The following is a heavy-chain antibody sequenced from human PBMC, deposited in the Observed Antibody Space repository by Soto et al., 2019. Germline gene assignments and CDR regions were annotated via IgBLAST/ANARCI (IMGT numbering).Heavy chain of an antibody. CDR2: IYYDGST. CDR3: ARFFWNAFDI. V-gene: IGHV4-39*01. D-gene: IGHD3-3*01. J-gene: IGHJ3*02. Sequence: QLQLRESGPGLVKPSETLSLTCSVSGGSITSSSFNWDWIRQPPGKGLEWIGTIYYDGSTDYNPSLKSRDIISVDMSKNEFSLKVTSVTAADTAVYSCARFFWNAFDIWGHGTVVTVS. CDR1: GGSITSSSFN.